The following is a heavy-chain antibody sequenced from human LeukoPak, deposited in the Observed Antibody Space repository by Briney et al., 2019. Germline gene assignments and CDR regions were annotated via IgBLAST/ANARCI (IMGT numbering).Heavy chain of an antibody. J-gene: IGHJ1*01. V-gene: IGHV5-51*01. Sequence: GESLKISCKGSGYSFASYWIGWVRQMPGKGLEWMGIIYPGDSDTRYSPSFQGQVTISADKSISTAYLQWSSLKASDTAMYYCARQAVPVAKYFQYWGQGTLVTVSS. CDR1: GYSFASYW. D-gene: IGHD2-2*01. CDR3: ARQAVPVAKYFQY. CDR2: IYPGDSDT.